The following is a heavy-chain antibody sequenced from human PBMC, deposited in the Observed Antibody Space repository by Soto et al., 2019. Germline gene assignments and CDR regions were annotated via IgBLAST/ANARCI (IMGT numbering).Heavy chain of an antibody. V-gene: IGHV4-59*01. Sequence: SETLSVTCTVSCGSMTQYYWSWIRQPPGKGLEWIGYIYYSGSTNYNPSLKGRVTMSVDTSKNQFSLELTSVTAADTAMYFCAKYRRTDAEGYTFDYWGQGALVTVSS. D-gene: IGHD2-15*01. CDR3: AKYRRTDAEGYTFDY. CDR2: IYYSGST. CDR1: CGSMTQYY. J-gene: IGHJ4*02.